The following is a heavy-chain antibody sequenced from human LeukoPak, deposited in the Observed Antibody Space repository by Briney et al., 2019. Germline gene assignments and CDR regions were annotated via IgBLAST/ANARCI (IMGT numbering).Heavy chain of an antibody. V-gene: IGHV3-23*01. CDR2: ISGSADWT. CDR1: GFTFSSYV. CDR3: AKNRSYTWGGGFDY. Sequence: PGGSLRLSCAASGFTFSSYVISWVRQAPGKGLEWVAAISGSADWTYYADSVKGRFTISRDNSKNTLFLQMNSLRADDKAVYYCAKNRSYTWGGGFDYWGQGTLVTVSS. J-gene: IGHJ4*02. D-gene: IGHD2-2*02.